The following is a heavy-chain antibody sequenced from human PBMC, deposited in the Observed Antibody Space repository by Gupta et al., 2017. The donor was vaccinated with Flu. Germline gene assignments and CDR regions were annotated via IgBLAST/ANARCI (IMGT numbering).Heavy chain of an antibody. D-gene: IGHD4-23*01. CDR1: GFTFSSYA. Sequence: EVQLLESGGALVQPGGSLRLSCAASGFTFSSYAMGWVRQAPGKGLEWVSTISGNGGDTYYADSVKGRFTISRYNSKNTLYLQMNGLRAEDTAVYYCAKDYGGNSGGFDYWGQGTLVIVSS. CDR2: ISGNGGDT. CDR3: AKDYGGNSGGFDY. J-gene: IGHJ4*02. V-gene: IGHV3-23*01.